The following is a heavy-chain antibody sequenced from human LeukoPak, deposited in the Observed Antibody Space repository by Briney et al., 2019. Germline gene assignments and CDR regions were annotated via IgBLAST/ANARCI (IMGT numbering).Heavy chain of an antibody. J-gene: IGHJ4*02. CDR2: INPNSGGT. CDR3: GRDNGDYVLDY. V-gene: IGHV1-2*02. CDR1: GYTFTDYF. Sequence: GASVKVSCKASGYTFTDYFLHWVRQAPGQGLEWMGWINPNSGGTKYAQRFQGRVTMTRDTSISTAYMEVSRLRSEGTAVYYCGRDNGDYVLDYWGQGTLVTVSS. D-gene: IGHD4-17*01.